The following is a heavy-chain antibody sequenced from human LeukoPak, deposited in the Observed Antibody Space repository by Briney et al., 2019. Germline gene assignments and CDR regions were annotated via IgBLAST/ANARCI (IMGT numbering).Heavy chain of an antibody. Sequence: PGGSLRLSCAASGFTLSSYAMSWVRQAPGKGLEWVSAISGSGGSTYYADSVKGRFTISRDNSKNTLYLQMNSLRAEDTAVYYCAKVQQWPVENFDYWGQGTLVTVSS. D-gene: IGHD6-19*01. CDR3: AKVQQWPVENFDY. V-gene: IGHV3-23*01. CDR1: GFTLSSYA. CDR2: ISGSGGST. J-gene: IGHJ4*02.